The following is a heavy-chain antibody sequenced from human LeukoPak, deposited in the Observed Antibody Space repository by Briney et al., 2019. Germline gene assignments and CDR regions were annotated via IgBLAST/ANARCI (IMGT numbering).Heavy chain of an antibody. Sequence: SETLSLTCTVSGGSISSYYWSWIRQPPGKGLEWIGYIYYSGSTNYNPSLKSRGTISVDTSKNQFSLKLSSVTAADTAVYYCARVTDWNDLDYWGPGTLVTVSS. CDR1: GGSISSYY. V-gene: IGHV4-59*01. J-gene: IGHJ4*02. CDR3: ARVTDWNDLDY. D-gene: IGHD1-1*01. CDR2: IYYSGST.